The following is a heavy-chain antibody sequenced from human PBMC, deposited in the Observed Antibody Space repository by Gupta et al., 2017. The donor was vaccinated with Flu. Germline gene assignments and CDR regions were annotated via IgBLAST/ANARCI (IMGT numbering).Heavy chain of an antibody. CDR1: GFTFSDYY. CDR3: ARDMTTVTTPTEFDP. V-gene: IGHV3-11*05. CDR2: ISSSSSYT. J-gene: IGHJ5*02. Sequence: QVQLVESGGGLVKPGGSLRLSCAASGFTFSDYYMRWIRQAPGKGLEWVSYISSSSSYTNYADSVKCRFTISRDNAKNSLYLQINSLRAEDTAVYYCARDMTTVTTPTEFDPWGQGNLVTVSS. D-gene: IGHD4-17*01.